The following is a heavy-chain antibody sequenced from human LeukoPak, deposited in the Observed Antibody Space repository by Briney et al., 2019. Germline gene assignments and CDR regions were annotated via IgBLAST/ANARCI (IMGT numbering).Heavy chain of an antibody. CDR2: ISSSGSTI. J-gene: IGHJ4*02. CDR1: GFTFSSYE. Sequence: GGSLRLSCAASGFTFSSYEMNWVRQAPGKGLEWVSYISSSGSTIYYADSVKGRFTISRDNAKNSLYLQMNSLRAEDTAVYYCARDSPASGWYEFDYWGQGTLVTVSS. D-gene: IGHD6-19*01. CDR3: ARDSPASGWYEFDY. V-gene: IGHV3-48*03.